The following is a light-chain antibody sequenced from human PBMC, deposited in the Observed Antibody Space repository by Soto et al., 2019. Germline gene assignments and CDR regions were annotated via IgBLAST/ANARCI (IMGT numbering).Light chain of an antibody. CDR3: QQRSNWPLT. CDR1: QSLTSSY. Sequence: PGERATLSCRASQSLTSSYLAWYQQKPGQSPRLLIYGASRRATGIPDRFSGSGSGTDFTLTISSLEPEDFAVYYCQQRSNWPLTFGGGTKVDI. CDR2: GAS. V-gene: IGKV3D-20*02. J-gene: IGKJ4*01.